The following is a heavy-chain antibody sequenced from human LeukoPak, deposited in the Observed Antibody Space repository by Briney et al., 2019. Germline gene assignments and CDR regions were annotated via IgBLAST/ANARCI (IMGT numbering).Heavy chain of an antibody. CDR1: GGSISSYY. V-gene: IGHV4-59*01. CDR3: ARVEEQLADSYYYYYMDV. CDR2: IYYSGST. Sequence: PSETLSLTCTVSGGSISSYYWSWIRQPPGKGLEWIGYIYYSGSTNYNPSLKSRVTISIDTSKNQFSLKLSSVTAADTAVYYCARVEEQLADSYYYYYMDVWGKGTTVTVSS. D-gene: IGHD6-6*01. J-gene: IGHJ6*03.